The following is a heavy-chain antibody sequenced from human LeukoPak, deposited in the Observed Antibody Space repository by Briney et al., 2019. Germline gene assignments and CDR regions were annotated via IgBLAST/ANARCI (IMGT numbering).Heavy chain of an antibody. Sequence: SETLSLTCAAYGGSFSGYYWSWIRQPPGKGLEWIGEINHSGSTNYNPSLKSRVTISVDTSKNQFSLKLSSVAAADTAVYYCARAIVAGTSLFDYWGQGTLVTVSS. CDR2: INHSGST. J-gene: IGHJ4*02. CDR3: ARAIVAGTSLFDY. V-gene: IGHV4-34*01. D-gene: IGHD6-19*01. CDR1: GGSFSGYY.